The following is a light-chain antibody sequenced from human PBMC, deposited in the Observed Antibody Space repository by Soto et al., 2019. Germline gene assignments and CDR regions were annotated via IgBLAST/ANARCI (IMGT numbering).Light chain of an antibody. V-gene: IGLV3-25*03. J-gene: IGLJ3*02. CDR3: QSADSSGTWV. CDR2: KDS. CDR1: ALPKQY. Sequence: YELTQPPSVSVSPGQTARITCSGDALPKQYAYWYQQKPGQAPVLVIYKDSERPSGIPERFSGSSSGTTVTLTISGVQAEDEADYYCQSADSSGTWVFGGGTKVTVL.